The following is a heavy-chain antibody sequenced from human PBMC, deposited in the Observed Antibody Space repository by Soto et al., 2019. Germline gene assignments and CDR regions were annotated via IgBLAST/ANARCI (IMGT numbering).Heavy chain of an antibody. CDR2: IYYSGST. Sequence: LSETLSLTCTVSGGSISSGGYYWSWIRQHPGKGLEWIGYIYYSGSTYYNPSLKSRVTISVDTSKNQFSLKLSSVTAADTAVYYCARDSAPSLYGMDVWGQGTTVTVSS. J-gene: IGHJ6*02. V-gene: IGHV4-31*03. CDR3: ARDSAPSLYGMDV. D-gene: IGHD6-13*01. CDR1: GGSISSGGYY.